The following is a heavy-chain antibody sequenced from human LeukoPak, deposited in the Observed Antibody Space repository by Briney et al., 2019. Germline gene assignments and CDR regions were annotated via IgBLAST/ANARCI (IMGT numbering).Heavy chain of an antibody. CDR3: AKGRGTAMVDY. CDR1: GFTFSSYA. D-gene: IGHD5-18*01. V-gene: IGHV3-23*01. Sequence: GGSLRLSCAASGFTFSSYAMSWVRQAPGKGLEWVSGIDGSGGRTYYADSVKGRFTISRDNSKNTVYLQMNSLRAEDTAVYYCAKGRGTAMVDYWGQGTLVTVSS. J-gene: IGHJ4*02. CDR2: IDGSGGRT.